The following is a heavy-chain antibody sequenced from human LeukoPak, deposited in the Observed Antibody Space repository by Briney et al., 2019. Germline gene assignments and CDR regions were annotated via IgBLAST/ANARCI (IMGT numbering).Heavy chain of an antibody. D-gene: IGHD6-13*01. Sequence: GGSLRLSFAASGFPFSNYWMTWVRQAPGKGLEWVANIKPDGSVGYYVDSVRGRFIISRDNAGNSLYLQMNSLRVEDTAVYYCTQNLVAAAGDHWGQGTLLIVSS. J-gene: IGHJ4*02. V-gene: IGHV3-7*01. CDR2: IKPDGSVG. CDR3: TQNLVAAAGDH. CDR1: GFPFSNYW.